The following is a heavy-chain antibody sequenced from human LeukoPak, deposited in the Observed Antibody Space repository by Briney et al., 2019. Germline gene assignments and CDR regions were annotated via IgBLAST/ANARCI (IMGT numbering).Heavy chain of an antibody. CDR1: GFTFSDYV. D-gene: IGHD1-1*01. CDR3: ARVAKERVGGVYYFDY. Sequence: GGSLRLSCAASGFTFSDYVMHWVRQATGKGLEWVSAIGTAGDTYYTGSVKGRFAISRENAKNSLYPQMNSLRAGDTAVYYCARVAKERVGGVYYFDYWGQGTLVTVSS. J-gene: IGHJ4*02. V-gene: IGHV3-13*01. CDR2: IGTAGDT.